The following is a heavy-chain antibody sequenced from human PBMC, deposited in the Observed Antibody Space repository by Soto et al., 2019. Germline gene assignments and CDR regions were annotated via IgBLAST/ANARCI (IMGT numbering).Heavy chain of an antibody. CDR1: GGTFSSYA. CDR2: IIPIFGTA. J-gene: IGHJ4*02. CDR3: ARDGGGGGDPGGFDY. D-gene: IGHD2-21*02. V-gene: IGHV1-69*01. Sequence: QVQLVQSGAEVKKPGSSVKVSCKASGGTFSSYAISWVRQAPGQGLEWMGGIIPIFGTANYAQKFQGRVTITADESTNTAYMGLSSLRSEDTAVYYCARDGGGGGDPGGFDYWVQGTLVTVSS.